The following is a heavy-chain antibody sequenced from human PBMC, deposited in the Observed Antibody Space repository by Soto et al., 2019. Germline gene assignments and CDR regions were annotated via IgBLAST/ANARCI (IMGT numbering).Heavy chain of an antibody. D-gene: IGHD6-13*01. J-gene: IGHJ6*02. Sequence: EVQLLESGGGLVQPGGSLRLSCAASGFTFSSYTMSWVRQAPGKGLEWVSAISGSGGSTYYADSVKGRFTISRDNSKNTLYLQMNSLRAEDTAVYYCAKDKTAAPPRSYYYYGMDVWGQVTTVTVSS. CDR1: GFTFSSYT. CDR3: AKDKTAAPPRSYYYYGMDV. CDR2: ISGSGGST. V-gene: IGHV3-23*01.